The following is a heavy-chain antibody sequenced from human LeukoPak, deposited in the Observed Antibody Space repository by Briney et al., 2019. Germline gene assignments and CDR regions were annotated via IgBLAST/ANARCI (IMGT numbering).Heavy chain of an antibody. CDR2: INPNSGGT. D-gene: IGHD1-7*01. Sequence: ASVKVSCKASGDTFSSYYMHWVRQAPGQGLEWMGWINPNSGGTNYARKFQGRVTMTRDTSFSTAYMELSRLRSDDTAVYYCARDSHDWNYSGFDPWGQGTLVTVSS. J-gene: IGHJ5*02. V-gene: IGHV1-2*02. CDR3: ARDSHDWNYSGFDP. CDR1: GDTFSSYY.